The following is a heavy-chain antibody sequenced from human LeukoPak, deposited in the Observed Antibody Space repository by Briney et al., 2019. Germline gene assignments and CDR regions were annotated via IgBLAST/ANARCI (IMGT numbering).Heavy chain of an antibody. D-gene: IGHD6-13*01. J-gene: IGHJ4*02. CDR3: AKDTSGIAAAPDY. CDR1: GFTFDDYA. Sequence: GGSLRLSCAASGFTFDDYAMHWVRHAPGKGLEWVSGISWNSGSIGYADSVKGRFTISRDNAKNSLYLQMNSLRAEDTALYYCAKDTSGIAAAPDYWGQGTLVTVSS. V-gene: IGHV3-9*01. CDR2: ISWNSGSI.